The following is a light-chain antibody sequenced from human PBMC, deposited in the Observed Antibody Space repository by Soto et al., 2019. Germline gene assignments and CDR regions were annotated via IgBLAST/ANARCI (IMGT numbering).Light chain of an antibody. CDR2: GAS. CDR3: QQYNKWPPYT. Sequence: EIVMTQSPATLSVSPGERATLSCRASQSVSSNLAWYQQKPGQAPRLLIYGASTRATGIPARFSGSGSGTEVTLPISSLQSEDFAVYYCQQYNKWPPYTFGQGTKLEIK. J-gene: IGKJ2*01. CDR1: QSVSSN. V-gene: IGKV3-15*01.